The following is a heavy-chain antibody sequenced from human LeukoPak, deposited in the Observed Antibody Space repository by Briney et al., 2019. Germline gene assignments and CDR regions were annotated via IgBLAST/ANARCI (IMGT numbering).Heavy chain of an antibody. J-gene: IGHJ4*02. Sequence: ASVKVSCKASGYTFTSYYMHWVRQAPGQGLEWMGIINPSGGSTSYAQKFQGRVTMTSDTSTSTVYMELSSLRSEDTAVYYCARASSLGFLEWFLSSHDYWGQGTLVTVSS. V-gene: IGHV1-46*03. CDR2: INPSGGST. CDR1: GYTFTSYY. CDR3: ARASSLGFLEWFLSSHDY. D-gene: IGHD3-3*01.